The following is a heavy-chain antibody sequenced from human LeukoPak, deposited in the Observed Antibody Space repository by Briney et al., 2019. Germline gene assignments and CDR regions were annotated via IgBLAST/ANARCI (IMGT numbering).Heavy chain of an antibody. D-gene: IGHD2-15*01. CDR3: ARDGCSGSSCLSNWFDP. J-gene: IGHJ5*02. CDR2: IHYSGST. V-gene: IGHV4-31*03. CDR1: GGSVNSGDYY. Sequence: SETLSLTCTVSGGSVNSGDYYWSWIRQLPGKGLEWLAYIHYSGSTYSNPSLKSRLTVSVDTSKNQLSLKLSSVTAADTAMYFCARDGCSGSSCLSNWFDPWGQGTLVTVSS.